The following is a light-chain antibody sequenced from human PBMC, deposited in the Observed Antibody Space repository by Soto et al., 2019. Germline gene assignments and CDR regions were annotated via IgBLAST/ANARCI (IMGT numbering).Light chain of an antibody. Sequence: QSVLTQPPSLSGTPGQRVTISCSGSNFNVKNNYVYWYQQFAGTAPKLLIYSNNRRPSGVPARFSGSKSGSSASLAISGRRPEDEADYYCASWDDSLSETVFGGGTQLTVL. V-gene: IGLV1-47*01. CDR3: ASWDDSLSETV. CDR2: SNN. J-gene: IGLJ7*01. CDR1: NFNVKNNY.